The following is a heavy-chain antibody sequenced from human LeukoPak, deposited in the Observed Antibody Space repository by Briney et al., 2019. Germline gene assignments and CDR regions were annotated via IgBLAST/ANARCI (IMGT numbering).Heavy chain of an antibody. V-gene: IGHV3-33*01. D-gene: IGHD6-13*01. CDR3: ARAQGIAAAWWFAY. J-gene: IGHJ4*02. Sequence: PGRSLRLSCAASGFTFSSYGMHWVRQAPGKGLEWVAVIWYDGSNKYYADSVKGRFTISRDNSKNTLYLQMNSLRAEDTAVYYCARAQGIAAAWWFAYWGQGTLVTVSS. CDR2: IWYDGSNK. CDR1: GFTFSSYG.